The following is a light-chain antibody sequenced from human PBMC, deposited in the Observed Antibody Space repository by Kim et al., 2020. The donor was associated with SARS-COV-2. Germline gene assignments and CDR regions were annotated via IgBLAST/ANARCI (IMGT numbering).Light chain of an antibody. V-gene: IGKV3-15*01. CDR1: QSISSN. CDR3: QQYNDWPPWT. Sequence: SPGERATLSRRASQSISSNLAWYQQKPGQAPRLLIYGASTRATGVPARFSGSGFGTEFTLSISSLQSEDFALYFCQQYNDWPPWTFGQGTKVDIK. J-gene: IGKJ1*01. CDR2: GAS.